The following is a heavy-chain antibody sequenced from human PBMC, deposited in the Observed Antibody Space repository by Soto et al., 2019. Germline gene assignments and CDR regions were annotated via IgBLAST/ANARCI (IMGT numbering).Heavy chain of an antibody. CDR2: IYYSGST. V-gene: IGHV4-31*03. Sequence: QVQLQESGPGLVKPSQTLSLTCTVSGGSISSGGYYWSWIRQHPGKGLEWIGYIYYSGSTYYNPSLKSRVAISVDTSKNQFSLKLSSVTAADTAVYYCASGSNRRSSGYYFLTPDYWGQGTLVTVSS. D-gene: IGHD3-22*01. J-gene: IGHJ4*02. CDR1: GGSISSGGYY. CDR3: ASGSNRRSSGYYFLTPDY.